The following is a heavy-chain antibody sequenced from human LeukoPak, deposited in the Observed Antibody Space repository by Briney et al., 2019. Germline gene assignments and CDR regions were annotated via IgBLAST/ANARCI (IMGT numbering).Heavy chain of an antibody. CDR2: TYYRSKWYN. CDR1: GDSVSSNSAA. D-gene: IGHD3-10*01. CDR3: ARSHRSGSGTYWFPY. V-gene: IGHV6-1*01. Sequence: SQTLSLTCAISGDSVSSNSAAWNWIRQSPSRDLAWLGRTYYRSKWYNDYALSVKSRITVNPDTSKNQLSLQLDSVTPEDTAVYYCARSHRSGSGTYWFPYWGQGTLITVSS. J-gene: IGHJ4*02.